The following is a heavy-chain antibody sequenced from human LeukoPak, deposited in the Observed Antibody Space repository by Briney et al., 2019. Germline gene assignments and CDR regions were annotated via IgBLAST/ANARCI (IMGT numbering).Heavy chain of an antibody. CDR3: AREEYCGGDCYAGLDY. D-gene: IGHD2-21*02. Sequence: PSETLSLTCTVSGGSISSYYWSWIRQPPGKGLEWIGYIYYSGSTNYNPSLKSRVTISVDTSKNQFSLKLSSVTAADTAVYYCAREEYCGGDCYAGLDYWGQGTLVTVSS. V-gene: IGHV4-59*01. J-gene: IGHJ4*02. CDR1: GGSISSYY. CDR2: IYYSGST.